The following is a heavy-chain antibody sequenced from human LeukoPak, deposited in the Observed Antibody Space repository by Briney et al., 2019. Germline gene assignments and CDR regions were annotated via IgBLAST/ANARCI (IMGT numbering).Heavy chain of an antibody. Sequence: GGSLRLSCVVSGFSFGSYPMSWVRQAPGKGLEWVSAISGSGGSTYYADSVKGRFTISRDNSKNTLYLQMNSLRAEDTAVYYCAKSRTYGYNYIGYWGQGTLVTVSS. V-gene: IGHV3-23*01. D-gene: IGHD5-24*01. J-gene: IGHJ4*02. CDR3: AKSRTYGYNYIGY. CDR1: GFSFGSYP. CDR2: ISGSGGST.